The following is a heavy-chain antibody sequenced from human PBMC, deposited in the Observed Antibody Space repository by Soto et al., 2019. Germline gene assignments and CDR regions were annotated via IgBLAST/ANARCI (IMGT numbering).Heavy chain of an antibody. CDR3: ARGQIRTIFGVVTKNYYYGMDV. CDR2: INHSGST. V-gene: IGHV4-34*01. CDR1: GGSFSGYY. J-gene: IGHJ6*02. Sequence: SETLSLTCAVYGGSFSGYYWSWIRQPPGKGLEWIGEINHSGSTNYNPSLKSRVTISVDTSKNQFSLKLSSVTAADTAVYYCARGQIRTIFGVVTKNYYYGMDVWGQGTTVT. D-gene: IGHD3-3*01.